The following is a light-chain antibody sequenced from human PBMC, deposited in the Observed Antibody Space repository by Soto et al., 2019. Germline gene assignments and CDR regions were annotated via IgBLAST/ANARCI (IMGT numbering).Light chain of an antibody. CDR1: QSLLHSNGYNY. V-gene: IGKV2-28*01. J-gene: IGKJ2*01. CDR2: LGS. CDR3: QQSRHCPYT. Sequence: DFVMTQSPLSLPVTPGEPASISCRSSQSLLHSNGYNYLEWYLQKPGQSPQLLIYLGSNRASGVPDRFSGSGSGTDFTLKISRVQAEDVGTYYCQQSRHCPYTFGQGTNLEIK.